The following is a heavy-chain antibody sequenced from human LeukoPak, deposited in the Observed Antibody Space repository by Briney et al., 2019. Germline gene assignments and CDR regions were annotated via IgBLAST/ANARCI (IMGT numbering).Heavy chain of an antibody. V-gene: IGHV4-61*02. Sequence: SETLSLTCTVSGGSISSGSYYWSWIRQPAGKGLEWIGRIYTSGSTNYNPYLKSRVTISVDTSKNQFSLKLSSVTAADTAVYYCARARHPPGRWLQLPYFDYWGQGTLVTVSS. J-gene: IGHJ4*02. CDR1: GGSISSGSYY. CDR2: IYTSGST. CDR3: ARARHPPGRWLQLPYFDY. D-gene: IGHD5-24*01.